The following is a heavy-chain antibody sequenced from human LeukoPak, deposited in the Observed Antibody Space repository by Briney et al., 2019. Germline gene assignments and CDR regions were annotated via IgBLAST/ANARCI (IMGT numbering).Heavy chain of an antibody. D-gene: IGHD3-22*01. V-gene: IGHV4-34*01. CDR3: ARVYYDSSGYYQYFDY. CDR1: GGSFSGYY. Sequence: PSETLSLTCAVYGGSFSGYYWSWIRQPPGKGLEWIGEINHSGSTSYNPSLKSRVTISVDTSKNQFSLKLSSVTAADTAVYYCARVYYDSSGYYQYFDYWGQGTLVTVSS. J-gene: IGHJ4*02. CDR2: INHSGST.